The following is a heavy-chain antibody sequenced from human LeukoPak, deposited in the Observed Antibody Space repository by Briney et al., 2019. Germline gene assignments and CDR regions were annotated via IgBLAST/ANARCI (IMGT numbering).Heavy chain of an antibody. CDR3: AREFGHCSGDNCFYFFDS. Sequence: ASVKVSCKASGYTLTNYNISWVRQAPGQGLEWMGWINTHKGHTNFLQKFQGRVTVTTDISTHTAYMELRRLRSDDTAVYYCAREFGHCSGDNCFYFFDSWGQGSLVIVSS. CDR1: GYTLTNYN. J-gene: IGHJ4*02. CDR2: INTHKGHT. V-gene: IGHV1-18*01. D-gene: IGHD2-15*01.